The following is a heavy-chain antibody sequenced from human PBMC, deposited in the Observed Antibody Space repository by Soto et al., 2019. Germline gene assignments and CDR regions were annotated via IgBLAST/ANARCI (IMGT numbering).Heavy chain of an antibody. V-gene: IGHV4-39*01. J-gene: IGHJ4*02. Sequence: QLQLQESGPGLVKPSETLSLTCTVSGGSISNSDYYWGWIRQSPGKGLEWIGSIYYSGTNFYDPSLRSRLSRSVDTSKNQCSLRLNSVTAADTAVYYCARQARGTTWSDFDYWSQGTLVTVSS. CDR1: GGSISNSDYY. CDR3: ARQARGTTWSDFDY. D-gene: IGHD1-7*01. CDR2: IYYSGTN.